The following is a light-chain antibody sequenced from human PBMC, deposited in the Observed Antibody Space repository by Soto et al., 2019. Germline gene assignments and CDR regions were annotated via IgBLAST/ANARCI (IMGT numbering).Light chain of an antibody. Sequence: DIQMTQSPSTLSASVGDRVTITCRASQSISNWLAWYQQRPGKSPNLLIFDASKLQSGVPSRFSGSGSGTEFPLTISSLQPDDVATYYCQQFNRESWVFGQGTKVEIK. CDR3: QQFNRESWV. V-gene: IGKV1-5*01. J-gene: IGKJ1*01. CDR2: DAS. CDR1: QSISNW.